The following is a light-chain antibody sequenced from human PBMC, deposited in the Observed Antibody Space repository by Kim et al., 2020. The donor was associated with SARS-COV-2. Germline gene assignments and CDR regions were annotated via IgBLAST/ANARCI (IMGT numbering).Light chain of an antibody. CDR3: SSYTSSSTWV. CDR1: SSDVGGYNY. Sequence: QSALTQPASVSGSPGQSITISCTGTSSDVGGYNYVSWYQHHPGKAPKLMIYDVSKRPSGVSNRFSGSKSGNTASLTISGLQAEDAANYYCSSYTSSSTWVFGGGTQLIVL. CDR2: DVS. V-gene: IGLV2-14*03. J-gene: IGLJ3*02.